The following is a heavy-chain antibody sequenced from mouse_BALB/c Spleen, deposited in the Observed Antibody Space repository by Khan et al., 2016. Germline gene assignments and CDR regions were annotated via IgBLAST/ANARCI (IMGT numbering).Heavy chain of an antibody. D-gene: IGHD2-2*01. V-gene: IGHV9-3*02. CDR2: INSNTGEP. Sequence: QIQLVQSGPELKKPGETVKISCKASGYTFTNYGMNWVKQAPGKGLKWMGWINSNTGEPTYAEEFKGRFAFSLETSASTAYLQINNLKNEDTATXVCARSGNDPYYAMDYWGQGTSVTVSS. J-gene: IGHJ4*01. CDR3: ARSGNDPYYAMDY. CDR1: GYTFTNYG.